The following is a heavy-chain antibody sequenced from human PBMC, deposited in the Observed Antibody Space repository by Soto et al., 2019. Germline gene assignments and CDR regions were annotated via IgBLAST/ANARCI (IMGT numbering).Heavy chain of an antibody. CDR3: ARDDALDGFSSGMDV. CDR2: IHHSGST. CDR1: GGSISSSNW. Sequence: QVQLQESGPGLVKPSGTLSLTCAVSGGSISSSNWWSWVRQPPGKGLEWIGEIHHSGSTNYNPSLKSRVTISVDKPKNQFSLKLSSVTAADTAVYYCARDDALDGFSSGMDVWGQGTTVTVSS. J-gene: IGHJ6*02. D-gene: IGHD3-9*01. V-gene: IGHV4-4*02.